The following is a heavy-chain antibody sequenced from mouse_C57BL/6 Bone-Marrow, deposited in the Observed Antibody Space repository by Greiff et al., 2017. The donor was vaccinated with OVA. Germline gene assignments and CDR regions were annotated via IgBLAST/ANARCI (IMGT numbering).Heavy chain of an antibody. J-gene: IGHJ3*01. CDR1: GYTFTSYW. CDR3: ASPDSSGYYY. Sequence: VQLQQPGAELVKPGASVKLSCKASGYTFTSYWMQWVKQRPGQGLEWIGEIDPSDSYTNYNQKFKGKATLTVDTSSSTAYMQLSSLTSEDSAVYYCASPDSSGYYYWGQGTLVTVSA. V-gene: IGHV1-50*01. D-gene: IGHD3-2*02. CDR2: IDPSDSYT.